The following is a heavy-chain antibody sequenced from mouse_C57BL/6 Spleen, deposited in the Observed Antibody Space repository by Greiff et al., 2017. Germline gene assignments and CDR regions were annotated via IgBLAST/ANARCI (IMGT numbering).Heavy chain of an antibody. CDR1: GYTFTSYW. CDR2: IHPNSGST. CDR3: ARNNYYGSSSQLFDY. V-gene: IGHV1-64*01. D-gene: IGHD1-1*01. J-gene: IGHJ2*01. Sequence: VQLQQPGAELVKPGASVKLSCKASGYTFTSYWMHWVKQRPGQGLEWIGMIHPNSGSTNYNEKFKSKATLTVDKSSSTAYMQLSSLTSEDSAVYYCARNNYYGSSSQLFDYWGQGTTLTVSS.